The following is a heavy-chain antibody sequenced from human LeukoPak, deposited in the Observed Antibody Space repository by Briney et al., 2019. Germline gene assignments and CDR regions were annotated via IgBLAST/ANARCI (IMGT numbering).Heavy chain of an antibody. Sequence: GGSLRLSCAASGFTFSSYWMSWVRQAPGKGLEWVANIKQDGSETYYVDSVKGRFTISRDNAKNSLYLQMNSLRAEDTAVYYCARDPGELLEDAFDIWGQGTMVTVSS. CDR2: IKQDGSET. V-gene: IGHV3-7*01. J-gene: IGHJ3*02. CDR1: GFTFSSYW. D-gene: IGHD1-26*01. CDR3: ARDPGELLEDAFDI.